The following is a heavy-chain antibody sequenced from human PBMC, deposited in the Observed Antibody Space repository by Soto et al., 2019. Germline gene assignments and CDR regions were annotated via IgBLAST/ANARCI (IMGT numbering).Heavy chain of an antibody. V-gene: IGHV3-53*01. D-gene: IGHD4-17*01. CDR3: ARGAVTTGYYYYYYGMDV. CDR1: GFTVSSNY. Sequence: GGSLRLSCAASGFTVSSNYMSWVRQAPGKGLEWVAVIYSGGSTYYAGTVNGRFTISRDNSKNTLYLQMNSLRAEDTAVYYCARGAVTTGYYYYYYGMDVWGQGTTVTVSS. CDR2: IYSGGST. J-gene: IGHJ6*02.